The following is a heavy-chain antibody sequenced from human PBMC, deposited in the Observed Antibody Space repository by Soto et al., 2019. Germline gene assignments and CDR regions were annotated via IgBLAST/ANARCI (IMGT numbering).Heavy chain of an antibody. Sequence: GGSLRLSCAASGFTFSGSAMHWVRQASGKGLEWVGRIRSKAKSYATGYAASVKGRFTISRDDSKNTAYLQKNSLKTDDTAVYYCTRLVIAAAGTDYWGEGTRDTLS. CDR2: IRSKAKSYAT. CDR1: GFTFSGSA. D-gene: IGHD6-13*01. V-gene: IGHV3-73*01. J-gene: IGHJ4*02. CDR3: TRLVIAAAGTDY.